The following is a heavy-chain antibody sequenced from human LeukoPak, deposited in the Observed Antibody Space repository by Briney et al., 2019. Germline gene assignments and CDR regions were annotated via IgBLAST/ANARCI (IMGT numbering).Heavy chain of an antibody. CDR3: ARAHSSSWYGPRDYYYYMDV. CDR1: GYTFTSYD. J-gene: IGHJ6*03. V-gene: IGHV1-8*01. Sequence: GASVKVSCKASGYTFTSYDINWVRQATGQGLEWMGWMNPNSGNTGYAQKFQGRVTITRNTSISTAYMELSSLRSEDTAVYYCARAHSSSWYGPRDYYYYMDVWGKGTTVTVSS. D-gene: IGHD6-13*01. CDR2: MNPNSGNT.